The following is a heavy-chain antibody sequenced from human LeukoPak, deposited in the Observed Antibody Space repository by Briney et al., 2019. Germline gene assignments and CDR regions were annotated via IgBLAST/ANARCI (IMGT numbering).Heavy chain of an antibody. CDR1: GFSFNAYG. V-gene: IGHV3-33*01. Sequence: PGGSLRLSCAASGFSFNAYGVLWVRQAPDKGLEGWAVIWYDGSSKAYADSVKGRFTFSRDNSKNTLYLQMNSMTVEDTAVYYCARSQSSSLIDYWGQGTLVTVSS. D-gene: IGHD6-13*01. CDR2: IWYDGSSK. CDR3: ARSQSSSLIDY. J-gene: IGHJ4*02.